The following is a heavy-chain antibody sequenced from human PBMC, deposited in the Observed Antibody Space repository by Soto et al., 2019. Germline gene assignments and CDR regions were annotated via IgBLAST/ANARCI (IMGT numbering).Heavy chain of an antibody. J-gene: IGHJ6*03. CDR2: IYYSGST. D-gene: IGHD4-17*01. V-gene: IGHV4-39*01. Sequence: SETLSLTCTVSGGSISSSSYYWGWIRQPPGKGLEWIGSIYYSGSTYYNPSLKSRVTISVDTSKNQFSLKLSSVTAADTAVYYCARHVQGLFYYGDYKNYYYYMDVWGKGTTVTVSS. CDR3: ARHVQGLFYYGDYKNYYYYMDV. CDR1: GGSISSSSYY.